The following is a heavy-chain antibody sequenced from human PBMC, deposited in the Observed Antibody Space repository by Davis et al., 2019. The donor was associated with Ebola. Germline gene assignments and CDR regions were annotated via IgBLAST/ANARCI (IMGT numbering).Heavy chain of an antibody. D-gene: IGHD6-19*01. CDR1: GGSFSGNY. Sequence: MPSQTLSLTCAVYGGSFSGNYWSWIRQPPGKGLEWIGEINRSGSTNYNPSLKSRVTISVDTSKNQFSLKLSSVTAADTAVYYCARLGYSSVFDYWGQGTLVTVSS. CDR2: INRSGST. J-gene: IGHJ4*02. CDR3: ARLGYSSVFDY. V-gene: IGHV4-34*01.